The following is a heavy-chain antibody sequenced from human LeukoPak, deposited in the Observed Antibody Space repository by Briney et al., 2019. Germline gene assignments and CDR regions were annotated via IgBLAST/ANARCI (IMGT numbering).Heavy chain of an antibody. CDR2: IYYSGST. J-gene: IGHJ4*02. D-gene: IGHD6-6*01. Sequence: SETLSLTCTVSGGSISSYYWSWIRQPPGKGLEWIGYIYYSGSTNYNPSLKSRVTISVDTSKNQFSLKLSSVTAADTAVYYCARESIAGGSYFDYWGQGTLVTVSS. CDR3: ARESIAGGSYFDY. CDR1: GGSISSYY. V-gene: IGHV4-59*01.